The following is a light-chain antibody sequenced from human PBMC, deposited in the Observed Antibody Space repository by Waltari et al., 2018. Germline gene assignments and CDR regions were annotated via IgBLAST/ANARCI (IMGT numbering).Light chain of an antibody. Sequence: DIVMTQSPDSLAVSLGERATINCKSSQSVLYSSNNKNYLAWYQQKPGQPPKLLIYWAATRESGVPDRFSGSGSVTDFTLTISSLQAEDVAVYYCQQYYSTPRTFGGGTKVEIK. CDR1: QSVLYSSNNKNY. CDR2: WAA. V-gene: IGKV4-1*01. CDR3: QQYYSTPRT. J-gene: IGKJ4*01.